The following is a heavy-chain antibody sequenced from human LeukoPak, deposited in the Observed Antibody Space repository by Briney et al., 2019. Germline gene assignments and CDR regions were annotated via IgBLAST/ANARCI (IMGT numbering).Heavy chain of an antibody. V-gene: IGHV3-30*02. CDR1: GFTFSSYG. D-gene: IGHD5-18*01. CDR2: IRYDGSNK. CDR3: AKDRIGGYSYGADFDD. Sequence: PGGSLRLSCAASGFTFSSYGMHWVRQAPGKGLEWVAFIRYDGSNKYYAASVKGRFTISRDSSKNTLYLQMNSLRAEDTAVYYCAKDRIGGYSYGADFDDWGQGTLVTVSS. J-gene: IGHJ4*02.